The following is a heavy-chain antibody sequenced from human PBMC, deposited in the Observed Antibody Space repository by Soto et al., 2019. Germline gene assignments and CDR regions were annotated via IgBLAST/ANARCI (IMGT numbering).Heavy chain of an antibody. Sequence: ASVKVSCKASGYTFTASGISWVRQAPGQGLEWMGWTSIYNGHTEYSPKFLGRVVMTTDTSADTAYLQMNGLRDEDTAVYYCAKDATRTSGWYYFDYWGQGALVTVSS. V-gene: IGHV1-18*01. CDR1: GYTFTASG. J-gene: IGHJ4*02. CDR3: AKDATRTSGWYYFDY. D-gene: IGHD6-19*01. CDR2: TSIYNGHT.